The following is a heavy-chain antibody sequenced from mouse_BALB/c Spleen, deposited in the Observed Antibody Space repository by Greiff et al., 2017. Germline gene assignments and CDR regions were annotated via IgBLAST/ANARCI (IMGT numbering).Heavy chain of an antibody. CDR2: ISSGGST. CDR3: ARHNYYAMDY. CDR1: GFTFSSYA. D-gene: IGHD1-3*01. Sequence: EVKLVESGGGLVKPGGSLKLSCAASGFTFSSYAMSWVRQTPEMRLEWVASISSGGSTYYPDSVKGRFTISRDNAKNTLYLQMSSLKSEDTAMYYCARHNYYAMDYWGQGTSLTVSS. V-gene: IGHV5-6-5*01. J-gene: IGHJ4*01.